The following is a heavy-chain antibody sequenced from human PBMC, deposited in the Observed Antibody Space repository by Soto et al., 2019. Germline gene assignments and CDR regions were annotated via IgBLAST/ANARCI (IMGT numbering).Heavy chain of an antibody. CDR2: ISNDERNI. D-gene: IGHD6-25*01. Sequence: EVLLVESGGGLVQPGGSMRLACAASGLTLSHYWMHWVRQVPGKGLVWVAEISNDERNIRTSYADSVKGRFTVSRDDAKNPLYLQMNSLRGDDTAVYYCASLSAPDDFWGQGAQVTVSS. CDR1: GLTLSHYW. J-gene: IGHJ4*02. CDR3: ASLSAPDDF. V-gene: IGHV3-74*01.